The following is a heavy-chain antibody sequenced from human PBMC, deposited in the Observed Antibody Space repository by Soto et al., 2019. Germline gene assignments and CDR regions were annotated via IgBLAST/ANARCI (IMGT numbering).Heavy chain of an antibody. CDR2: IKQDGSEK. J-gene: IGHJ3*02. D-gene: IGHD3-3*01. V-gene: IGHV3-7*03. CDR3: ARARWSGAHIDALEI. CDR1: GFTFSSYW. Sequence: PGGSLRLSCAASGFTFSSYWMSWVRQAPGKGLEWVANIKQDGSEKYYVDSVKGRFTISRDNAKNSLYLQMNSLRAEDTAVYYCARARWSGAHIDALEIGGQGTMVTVSS.